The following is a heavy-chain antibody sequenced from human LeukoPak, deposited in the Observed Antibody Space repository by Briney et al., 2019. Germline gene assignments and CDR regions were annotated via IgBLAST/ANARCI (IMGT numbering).Heavy chain of an antibody. CDR2: ISGNGGST. V-gene: IGHV3-23*01. Sequence: GGSLRLSCAASGFTFSNYAMSWVRQAPGKGLEWVSGISGNGGSTYYADSVKGRFTISRDKSKNILYLQMSNLRAEDTAVYYCAKSGTTVTTMAPDYWGQGTLVTVSS. CDR1: GFTFSNYA. D-gene: IGHD4-17*01. J-gene: IGHJ4*02. CDR3: AKSGTTVTTMAPDY.